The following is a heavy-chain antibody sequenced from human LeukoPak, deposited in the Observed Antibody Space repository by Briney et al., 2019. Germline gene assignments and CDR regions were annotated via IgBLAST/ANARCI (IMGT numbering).Heavy chain of an antibody. V-gene: IGHV3-7*03. D-gene: IGHD6-25*01. CDR3: VRGPHIAATSY. J-gene: IGHJ4*02. Sequence: GGSLRLSCVASGFSFNNYRMTWVRQAPGKGLEWVANIKQDGSEKQYVDSVKGRFAISRDNAKKSLCLQINTLRAEDTAVYYCVRGPHIAATSYWGQGTLVTVSS. CDR2: IKQDGSEK. CDR1: GFSFNNYR.